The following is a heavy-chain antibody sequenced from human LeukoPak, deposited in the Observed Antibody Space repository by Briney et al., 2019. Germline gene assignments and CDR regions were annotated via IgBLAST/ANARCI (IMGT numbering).Heavy chain of an antibody. Sequence: PSETLSLTCTVSGGSISSYYWSWIRQPPGKGLEWIGYIYYSGSTNYNPSLKSRVTISVDTSKNQFSLKLSSVTAADTAVYYCARIYCGGDCSIFDIWGQGTMVTVSS. V-gene: IGHV4-59*01. D-gene: IGHD2-21*01. J-gene: IGHJ3*02. CDR1: GGSISSYY. CDR3: ARIYCGGDCSIFDI. CDR2: IYYSGST.